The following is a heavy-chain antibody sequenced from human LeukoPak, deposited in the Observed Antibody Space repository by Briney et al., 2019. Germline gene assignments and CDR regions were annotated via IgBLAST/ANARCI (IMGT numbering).Heavy chain of an antibody. CDR2: IYYSGST. CDR1: GGSISSYY. V-gene: IGHV4-59*12. Sequence: SETLSLTCTVSGGSISSYYWSWIRQPPGKGLEWIGYIYYSGSTNYNPSLKSRVTISVDTSKNQFSLNLSSVTAADTAVYYCARVPIYYYYYMDVWGKGTTVTVSS. CDR3: ARVPIYYYYYMDV. J-gene: IGHJ6*03.